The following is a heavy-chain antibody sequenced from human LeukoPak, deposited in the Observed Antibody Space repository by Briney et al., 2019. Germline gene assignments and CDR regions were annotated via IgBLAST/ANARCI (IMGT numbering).Heavy chain of an antibody. V-gene: IGHV3-7*01. D-gene: IGHD2-21*01. J-gene: IGHJ4*02. CDR1: GFTFSNYW. CDR3: ARDQGIMFFDN. Sequence: GGSLRLSCAASGFTFSNYWMSWVRQAAGKGLEYVANIKQDGSETYYVDSVKGRFTISRDNAKSSLYLQMNSLRVEDTAVYYCARDQGIMFFDNWGQGTLVTVSS. CDR2: IKQDGSET.